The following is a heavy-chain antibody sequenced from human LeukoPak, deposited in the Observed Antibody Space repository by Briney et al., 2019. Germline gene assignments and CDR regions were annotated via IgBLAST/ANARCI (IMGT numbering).Heavy chain of an antibody. CDR1: GFPFDDYG. V-gene: IGHV3-20*03. CDR3: ARGDYGNYHYFDY. Sequence: GSLRLSFAAPGFPFDDYGMSWVPQASGKGVEWGSGINWNGGSTGYADSVKGRFTISRDNAKNSLYLQMNSLRAEDTALYYCARGDYGNYHYFDYWGQGALVTVSS. J-gene: IGHJ4*02. D-gene: IGHD4-11*01. CDR2: INWNGGST.